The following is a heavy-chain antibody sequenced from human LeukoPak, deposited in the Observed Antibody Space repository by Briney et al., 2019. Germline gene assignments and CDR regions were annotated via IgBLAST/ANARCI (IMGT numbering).Heavy chain of an antibody. CDR1: GYTFTGYY. Sequence: ASVKVSCKASGYTFTGYYMHWVRQAPGQGLEWMGWINPNSGGTNYAQKFQGRVTMTRDTSISTAYMELSRLRSDDTAVYYCAGDNDSSGWAEDDNWFDPWGQGTLVTVSS. V-gene: IGHV1-2*02. CDR3: AGDNDSSGWAEDDNWFDP. J-gene: IGHJ5*02. CDR2: INPNSGGT. D-gene: IGHD6-19*01.